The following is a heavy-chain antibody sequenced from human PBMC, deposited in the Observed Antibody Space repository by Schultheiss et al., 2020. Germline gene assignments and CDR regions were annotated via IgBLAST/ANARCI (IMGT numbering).Heavy chain of an antibody. Sequence: GGSLRLSCAASGFTFSSYWMSWVRQAPGKGLEWVSSISSSSSYIYYADSVKGRFTISRDNAKNSLYLQMNSLRAEDTAVYYCARVHITGVLMVYAPDYWGQGTLVTVSS. V-gene: IGHV3-21*01. J-gene: IGHJ4*02. D-gene: IGHD2-8*01. CDR1: GFTFSSYW. CDR2: ISSSSSYI. CDR3: ARVHITGVLMVYAPDY.